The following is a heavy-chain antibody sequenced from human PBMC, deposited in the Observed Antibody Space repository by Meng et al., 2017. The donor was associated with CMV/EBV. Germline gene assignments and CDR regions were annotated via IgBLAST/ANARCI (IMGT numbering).Heavy chain of an antibody. D-gene: IGHD1-20*01. V-gene: IGHV3-20*04. CDR3: ARDNNWNSFDY. CDR2: FSWNGGTA. Sequence: GGSLRLSCAASGFTFDGFGMSWVRQAPRKGLEWVSGFSWNGGTAGYADSVRGRFTISRDNAKNSLYLQMSSLRGEDTALYYCARDNNWNSFDYWGQGTLVTVSS. J-gene: IGHJ4*02. CDR1: GFTFDGFG.